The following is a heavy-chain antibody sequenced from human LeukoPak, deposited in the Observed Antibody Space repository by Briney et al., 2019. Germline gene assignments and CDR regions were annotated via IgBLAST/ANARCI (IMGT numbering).Heavy chain of an antibody. CDR2: ISAYNGNT. V-gene: IGHV1-18*01. CDR3: ARTILTLGGWLQPFDY. CDR1: GYTFTSYG. Sequence: RASVKVSCKASGYTFTSYGISWVRQAPGQGLEWMGWISAYNGNTNYAQKLQGRVTMTTDTSTSTAYMELRSLRSDDTAVYYCARTILTLGGWLQPFDYWGRGTLVTVSS. D-gene: IGHD5-24*01. J-gene: IGHJ4*02.